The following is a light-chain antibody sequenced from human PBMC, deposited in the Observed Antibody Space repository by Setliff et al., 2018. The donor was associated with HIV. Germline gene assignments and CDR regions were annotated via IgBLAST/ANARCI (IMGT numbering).Light chain of an antibody. V-gene: IGLV7-46*01. Sequence: QAVVTQEPSLTVPPGGTVTLTCGSSTGAVTSGHYPYWFQQKPGQAPRTLIYDTSNKHSWTPARFSGSLLGGKAALTLSGAQPEDEAAYYCFLSYSGARRVFGGGTKGTVL. J-gene: IGLJ3*02. CDR3: FLSYSGARRV. CDR1: TGAVTSGHY. CDR2: DTS.